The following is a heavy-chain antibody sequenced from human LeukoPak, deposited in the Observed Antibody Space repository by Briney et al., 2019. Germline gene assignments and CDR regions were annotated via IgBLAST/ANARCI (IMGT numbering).Heavy chain of an antibody. V-gene: IGHV3-30-3*01. D-gene: IGHD1-26*01. J-gene: IGHJ6*02. CDR2: ISYDGSNK. CDR3: ARDHEWELNYYYGMDV. Sequence: GRSLRLSCAASGFXFSSYAIHWVRQAPGKGLEWLAVISYDGSNKYYADSVKGRFTISRDNSKNTLYLQMNSLRAEDTAVYYCARDHEWELNYYYGMDVWGQGTTVTVSS. CDR1: GFXFSSYA.